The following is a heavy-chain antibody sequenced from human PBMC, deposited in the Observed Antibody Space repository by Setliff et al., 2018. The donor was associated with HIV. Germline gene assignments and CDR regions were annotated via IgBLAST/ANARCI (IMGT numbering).Heavy chain of an antibody. CDR1: GGSISSDNW. CDR3: AKGPRGLGLRYFFDY. J-gene: IGHJ4*02. Sequence: SETLSLTCGVSGGSISSDNWWIWVRQSPGKGLEWIGHIYTSGSTNYNPSLKSRITISVDTSKNQFSLRLSPVTAADTAIYYCAKGPRGLGLRYFFDYWAQGSPVTVSS. D-gene: IGHD3-10*01. CDR2: IYTSGST. V-gene: IGHV4-4*02.